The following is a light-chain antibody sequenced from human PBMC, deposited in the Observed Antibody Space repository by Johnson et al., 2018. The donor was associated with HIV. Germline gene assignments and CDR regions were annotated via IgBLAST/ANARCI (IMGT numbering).Light chain of an antibody. V-gene: IGLV1-51*02. CDR1: SSNIGSNS. J-gene: IGLJ1*01. CDR3: GTWDSSLGV. CDR2: ENN. Sequence: QSVLTQPPSVSAAPGQKVTISCSGRSSNIGSNSVSWYQQLPGTAPKLLIYENNKRPSGIPDRFSGSKSGTSATLGITGLQTGDEAEYYCGTWDSSLGVFGTGTKVTVL.